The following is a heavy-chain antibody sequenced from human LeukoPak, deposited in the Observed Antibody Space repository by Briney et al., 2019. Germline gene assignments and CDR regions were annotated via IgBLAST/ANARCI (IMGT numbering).Heavy chain of an antibody. CDR1: GGSISSSSYY. CDR3: ARQSGGWYYFDY. D-gene: IGHD6-19*01. V-gene: IGHV4-39*01. J-gene: IGHJ4*02. CDR2: IYYSGST. Sequence: SETLSLTCTVSGGSISSSSYYWGWIRQPPGKGLEWIGSIYYSGSTYYNPSLKSRVTISVDMSKNQFSLKLTSVTAADTAVYYCARQSGGWYYFDYWGQGTLVTVSS.